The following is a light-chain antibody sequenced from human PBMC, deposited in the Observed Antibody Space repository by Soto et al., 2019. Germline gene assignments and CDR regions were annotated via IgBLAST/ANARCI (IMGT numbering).Light chain of an antibody. V-gene: IGLV2-14*01. J-gene: IGLJ1*01. Sequence: TQPASVSGSPGQSITISCTGTSSVVGAYNYVSWYQQHPGKAPKLMIYEVNSRPSGVSNRFSGSKSGITASLTISGLQAEDEGDYYCNSYASTSTAVFGTGTKVTVL. CDR1: SSVVGAYNY. CDR2: EVN. CDR3: NSYASTSTAV.